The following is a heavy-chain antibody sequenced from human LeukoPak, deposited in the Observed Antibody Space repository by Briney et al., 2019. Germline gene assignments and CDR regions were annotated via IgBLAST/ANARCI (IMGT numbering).Heavy chain of an antibody. CDR1: GGSISSYY. J-gene: IGHJ3*02. CDR3: ARDLDDYYDSSGYLYAFDI. D-gene: IGHD3-22*01. V-gene: IGHV4-4*07. Sequence: ASETLSLTCTVSGGSISSYYWSWIRQPAGKGLEWIGRIYTSGSTNYNPSLKSRVTMSVDTSKNQFSLKLSSVTAADTAVYYCARDLDDYYDSSGYLYAFDIWGQGTMVTVSS. CDR2: IYTSGST.